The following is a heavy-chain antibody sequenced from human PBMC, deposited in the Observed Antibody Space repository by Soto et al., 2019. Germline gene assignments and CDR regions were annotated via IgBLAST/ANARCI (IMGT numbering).Heavy chain of an antibody. CDR2: ISSSGGTI. J-gene: IGHJ4*02. Sequence: SGGSLRLSCAVSGFTFSDYYMSWLRQAPGKGLEWVSYISSSGGTIYYADSVKGRFTISRDNAKNSLYLQMNSLRAEDTAVYYCARRSVAATYDYWGQGTRVTVSS. V-gene: IGHV3-11*01. D-gene: IGHD2-15*01. CDR3: ARRSVAATYDY. CDR1: GFTFSDYY.